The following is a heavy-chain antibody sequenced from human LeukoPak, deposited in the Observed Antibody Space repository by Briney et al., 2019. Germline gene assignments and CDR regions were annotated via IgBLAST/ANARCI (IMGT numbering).Heavy chain of an antibody. D-gene: IGHD5-12*01. CDR1: GYTFTSYD. CDR3: ARAGYSGYEFWFDP. V-gene: IGHV1-8*03. Sequence: ASVKVSCKASGYTFTSYDINWVRQATGQGLEWMGWMNPNSGNTGYAQKFQGRVTITRNTSISTAYMELSSLRSEDTAVYYCARAGYSGYEFWFDPWGQGTLVTVSS. J-gene: IGHJ5*02. CDR2: MNPNSGNT.